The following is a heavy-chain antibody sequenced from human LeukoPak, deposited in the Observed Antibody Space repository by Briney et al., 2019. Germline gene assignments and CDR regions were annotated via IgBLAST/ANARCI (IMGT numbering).Heavy chain of an antibody. J-gene: IGHJ3*02. V-gene: IGHV4-4*07. Sequence: XETLSLTCPVSGVSISSYYWSWIRPPAGKGLEWIGLIYTSGSTNYNPSLKSRVTMSVDTSKNQFSLKLSSVTAADTAVYYCARELGYCSGGSCYFNAFDIWGQGTMVTVSS. CDR3: ARELGYCSGGSCYFNAFDI. CDR2: IYTSGST. D-gene: IGHD2-15*01. CDR1: GVSISSYY.